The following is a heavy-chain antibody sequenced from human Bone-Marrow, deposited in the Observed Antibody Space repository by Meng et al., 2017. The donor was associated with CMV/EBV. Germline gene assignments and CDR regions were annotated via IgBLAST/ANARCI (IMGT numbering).Heavy chain of an antibody. J-gene: IGHJ6*02. CDR2: IKSKTDGGTT. V-gene: IGHV3-15*01. CDR1: GFTFSSYA. Sequence: GESLKISCAASGFTFSSYAMNWVRQAPGKGLEWVGRIKSKTDGGTTDYAAPVKGRFTISRDDSKNTLYLQMNSLKTEDTAIYYCTTDHYYYAMDVWGQGTTATVPS. CDR3: TTDHYYYAMDV.